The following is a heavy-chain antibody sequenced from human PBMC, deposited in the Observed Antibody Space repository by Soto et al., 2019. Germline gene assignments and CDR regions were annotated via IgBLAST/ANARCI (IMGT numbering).Heavy chain of an antibody. V-gene: IGHV4-39*01. Sequence: NPSETLSLTCTVSGGSISSSSYYWGWIRQPPGKGLEWIGSIYYSGSTYYNPSLKSRVTISVDTSKNQFSLKLSSVAAADTAVYYCARLTWAAAPVFDYWGQGTLVTVSS. J-gene: IGHJ4*02. CDR1: GGSISSSSYY. CDR2: IYYSGST. CDR3: ARLTWAAAPVFDY. D-gene: IGHD6-13*01.